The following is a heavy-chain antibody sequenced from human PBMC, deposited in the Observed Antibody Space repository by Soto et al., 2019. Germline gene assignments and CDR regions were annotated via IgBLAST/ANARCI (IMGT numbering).Heavy chain of an antibody. CDR3: VPDVVAIAAKGY. Sequence: EVQLVESGGGLVKPGGSLRLSCAASGFTFSSRILNWVRQAPGKGLELVSSISSTSHHTQYADSVKGRFTISRDTAKNSLHLQMNRLRAEDPAVYYCVPDVVAIAAKGYWGPGTLLTGS. CDR2: ISSTSHHT. CDR1: GFTFSSRI. D-gene: IGHD2-15*01. J-gene: IGHJ4*02. V-gene: IGHV3-21*01.